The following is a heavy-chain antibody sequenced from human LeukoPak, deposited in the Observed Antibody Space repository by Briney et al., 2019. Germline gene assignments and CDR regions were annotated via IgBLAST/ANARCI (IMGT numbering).Heavy chain of an antibody. V-gene: IGHV4-4*02. D-gene: IGHD4-17*01. CDR1: GGSISSSNW. Sequence: NPSETLSLTCTVSGGSISSSNWWSWVRQPPGKGLEWIGEIYRSGSANYNPSLKSRVTISVDKSKNQFSLRLSSVTAADTAVYYCARASHDYGDYSHFDYWGQGTLVTVSS. CDR3: ARASHDYGDYSHFDY. J-gene: IGHJ4*02. CDR2: IYRSGSA.